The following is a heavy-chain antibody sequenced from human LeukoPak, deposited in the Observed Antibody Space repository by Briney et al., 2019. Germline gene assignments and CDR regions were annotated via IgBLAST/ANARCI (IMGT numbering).Heavy chain of an antibody. CDR1: GGSISSSSYY. Sequence: PSETLSLTCTVSGGSISSSSYYWGWSRQPPGKGLEWIGSIYYSGSTYYNPSLKSRVTISVDTSKNQFSLKLSSVTAADTAVYYCARRPAWQWPNKYNWFDPWGQGTLVTVSS. J-gene: IGHJ5*02. CDR2: IYYSGST. D-gene: IGHD6-19*01. V-gene: IGHV4-39*07. CDR3: ARRPAWQWPNKYNWFDP.